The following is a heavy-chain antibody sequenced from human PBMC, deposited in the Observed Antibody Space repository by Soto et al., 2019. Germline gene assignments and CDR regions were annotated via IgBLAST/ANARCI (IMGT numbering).Heavy chain of an antibody. CDR3: ARVDPYSNDWYFDL. J-gene: IGHJ2*01. CDR1: GYTFTSYD. Sequence: QVQLVQSGAEVKKPGASVKVSCKASGYTFTSYDINWVRQATGQGLEWMGWMNPNSGNTGYAQKFPGRGTMTRNTSISTADMELSSLRSEDTAVYYCARVDPYSNDWYFDLWGRGTLVTVSS. CDR2: MNPNSGNT. V-gene: IGHV1-8*01. D-gene: IGHD4-4*01.